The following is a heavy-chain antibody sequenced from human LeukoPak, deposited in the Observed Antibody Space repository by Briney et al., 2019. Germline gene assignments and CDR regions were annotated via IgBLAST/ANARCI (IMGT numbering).Heavy chain of an antibody. CDR3: ASSLNTVMVSPYYLEY. CDR2: LTSGGVSA. J-gene: IGHJ4*02. Sequence: SGGPLRLSCAASGFTLSDYSMTWVRQAPGQGREWISFLTSGGVSAFYADSVRGRFTVSRDDARNSLYLYMNALRADDTAVSYCASSLNTVMVSPYYLEYWGPGTLVTVSS. V-gene: IGHV3-11*04. CDR1: GFTLSDYS. D-gene: IGHD5-18*01.